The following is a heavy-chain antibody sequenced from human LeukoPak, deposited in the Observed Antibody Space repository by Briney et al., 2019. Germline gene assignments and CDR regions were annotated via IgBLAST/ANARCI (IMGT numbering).Heavy chain of an antibody. CDR3: AKVQWLVPRFDY. D-gene: IGHD6-19*01. CDR2: ISYDGSNK. J-gene: IGHJ4*02. V-gene: IGHV3-30*18. CDR1: GFTFSSYG. Sequence: GGSLRLSCAASGFTFSSYGMHRVRQAPGKGLEWVAVISYDGSNKHYADSVKGRFTISRDNSKNTLYLQMNSLRAEDTAVYYCAKVQWLVPRFDYWGQGTLVTVSS.